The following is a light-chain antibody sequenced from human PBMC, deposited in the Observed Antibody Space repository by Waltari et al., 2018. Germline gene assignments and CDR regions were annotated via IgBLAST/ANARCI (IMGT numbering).Light chain of an antibody. CDR3: QQYYSIELD. CDR1: QGIGNS. CDR2: GAS. V-gene: IGKV1-NL1*01. Sequence: IQMTQSPPSLTASVGDRVTITCRASQGIGNSLAWYQQKSGRAPKVLLHGASRLESGIPSRFSGSGYGTDFTLTISSLQPEDFATYYCQQYYSIELDFGGGTKVEIK. J-gene: IGKJ4*01.